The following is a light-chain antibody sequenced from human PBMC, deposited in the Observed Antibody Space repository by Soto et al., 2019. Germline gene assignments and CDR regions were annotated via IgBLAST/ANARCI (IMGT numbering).Light chain of an antibody. CDR2: AAS. Sequence: EIQMTQSPSSLSASVGDRVTITCRASQSISSYLNWYQQKPGKAPKFLIYAASSLQSGVPSRFSGSGSGTDFTLTISSLQPEDFATYYCQQSYSTPPTFGQGTKVDIK. V-gene: IGKV1-39*01. CDR3: QQSYSTPPT. CDR1: QSISSY. J-gene: IGKJ1*01.